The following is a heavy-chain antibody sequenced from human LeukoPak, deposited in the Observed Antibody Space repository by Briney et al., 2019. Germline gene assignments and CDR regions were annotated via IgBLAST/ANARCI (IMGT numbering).Heavy chain of an antibody. J-gene: IGHJ5*02. CDR2: IYSSGST. CDR1: GGSVSSGNYY. CDR3: ARRLTQYDCFDP. Sequence: SETLSLTCIVSGGSVSSGNYYWSWIRQPPGKGPEWIGYIYSSGSTNYNPSLKSRVTISVDTSKNQFSLHLNSVTPEDTAVYYCARRLTQYDCFDPWGQGILVTVSS. V-gene: IGHV4-61*01. D-gene: IGHD2-2*01.